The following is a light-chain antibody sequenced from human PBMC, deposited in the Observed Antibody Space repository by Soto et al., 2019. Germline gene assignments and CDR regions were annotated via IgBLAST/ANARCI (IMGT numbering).Light chain of an antibody. CDR1: NIGSTS. Sequence: YELTQPPSVSVAPGQTARITCGGNNIGSTSVHWYQQRPGQAPVLVVYDDNDRPSGIPERFSGSNSENTATLTITRVEAGDEADYYCQVWNITTDHYVFGTGTKVTVL. J-gene: IGLJ1*01. CDR3: QVWNITTDHYV. V-gene: IGLV3-21*02. CDR2: DDN.